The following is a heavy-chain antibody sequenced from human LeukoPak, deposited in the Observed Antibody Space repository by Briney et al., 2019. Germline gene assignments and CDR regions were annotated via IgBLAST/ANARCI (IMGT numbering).Heavy chain of an antibody. CDR3: ARGVELLWFGESEYYFDY. CDR2: MKQDGSEK. D-gene: IGHD3-10*01. CDR1: GFTFSSYW. Sequence: GGSLRLSCAASGFTFSSYWMSWVRQAPGKGLEWVANMKQDGSEKYYVDSVKGRFTISRDNAKNSLYLQMNSLRAEDTAVYYCARGVELLWFGESEYYFDYWGQGTLVTVSS. J-gene: IGHJ4*02. V-gene: IGHV3-7*01.